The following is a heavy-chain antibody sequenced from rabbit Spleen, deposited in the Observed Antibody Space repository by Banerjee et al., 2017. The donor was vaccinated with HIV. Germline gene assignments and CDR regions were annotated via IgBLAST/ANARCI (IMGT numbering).Heavy chain of an antibody. J-gene: IGHJ4*01. Sequence: QEQLVESGGGLVQPGGSLKLSCKASGFDFSSYGMSWVRQAPGKGLEWIGYIDLVFGSTYYAKWVNGRFTISSHNAQNTLYLQLNSLTVADTATYFCVRGASSSGYYSLWGPGTLVTVS. CDR2: IDLVFGST. CDR3: VRGASSSGYYSL. D-gene: IGHD1-1*01. CDR1: GFDFSSYG. V-gene: IGHV1S47*01.